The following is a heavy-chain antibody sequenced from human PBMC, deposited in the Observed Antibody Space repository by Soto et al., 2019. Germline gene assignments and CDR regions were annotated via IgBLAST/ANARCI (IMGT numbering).Heavy chain of an antibody. CDR3: DRDEYCSVCTCGGYPDG. Sequence: QVQLLQSGSLLKRPGSSVKISCQASGDTFITHTLTWVRQAPGQGPEWVGRIIPMLGMTDYAQKFQGRVTLTADKSTSTAYLVLGSLTSEGTSVYECDRDEYCSVCTCGGYPDGWGTGTTLTVSS. J-gene: IGHJ6*01. CDR2: IIPMLGMT. D-gene: IGHD2-15*01. CDR1: GDTFITHT. V-gene: IGHV1-69*04.